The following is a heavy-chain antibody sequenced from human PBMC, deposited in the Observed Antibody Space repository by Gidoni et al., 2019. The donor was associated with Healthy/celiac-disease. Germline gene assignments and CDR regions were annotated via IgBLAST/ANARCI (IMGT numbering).Heavy chain of an antibody. CDR1: GYSFTSYW. J-gene: IGHJ4*02. CDR2: IYPGNSDT. CDR3: ASLGYCSGGSCHPHDY. Sequence: EVQLVQSGAEVKKPGESLKISCKGSGYSFTSYWIGWVRQMPGKGLEWMGIIYPGNSDTRYSPYFQGQVTISADKSISTAYLQWSSLKASDTAMYYCASLGYCSGGSCHPHDYWGQGTLVTVSS. V-gene: IGHV5-51*01. D-gene: IGHD2-15*01.